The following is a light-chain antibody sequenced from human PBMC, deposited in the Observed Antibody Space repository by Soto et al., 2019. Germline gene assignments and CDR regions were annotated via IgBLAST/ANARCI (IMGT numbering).Light chain of an antibody. J-gene: IGKJ4*01. CDR2: DAS. CDR3: QQHINRLS. V-gene: IGKV3-11*01. CDR1: QSVSNY. Sequence: EIVLTQSPATLSLSPGERATLSCRASQSVSNYLAWYQQKPSQAPRLLIYDASNSATGIPARFSGSGSATDITPSITTLEPEDFAVCYWQQHINRLSFGGGTKVEIK.